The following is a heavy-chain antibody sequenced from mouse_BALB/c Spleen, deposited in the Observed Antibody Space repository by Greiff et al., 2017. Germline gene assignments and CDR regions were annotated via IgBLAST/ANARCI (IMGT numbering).Heavy chain of an antibody. CDR3: ARGSTGDY. V-gene: IGHV5-17*02. J-gene: IGHJ2*01. CDR1: GFTFSSFG. CDR2: ISSGSSTI. D-gene: IGHD1-1*01. Sequence: EVKLVESGGGLVQPGGSRKLSCAASGFTFSSFGMHWVRQAPEKGLEWVAYISSGSSTIYYADTVKGRFTISRDNPKNTLFLQMTSLRSEDTAMYYCARGSTGDYWGQGTTLTVSS.